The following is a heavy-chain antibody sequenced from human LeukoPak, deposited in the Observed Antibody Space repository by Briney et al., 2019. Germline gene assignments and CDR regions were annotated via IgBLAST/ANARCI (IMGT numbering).Heavy chain of an antibody. CDR2: LSGNGFVT. CDR1: GFTFSSYA. Sequence: GGSLRLSCAASGFTFSSYAMTWVRQAPGKGLEWVSSLSGNGFVTYHADSVEGRFTISRDNSRNTLYLQMNSLRSEDTAIYYCAKGAASTLGFDAWGQGTLVTVSS. D-gene: IGHD6-13*01. J-gene: IGHJ5*02. V-gene: IGHV3-23*01. CDR3: AKGAASTLGFDA.